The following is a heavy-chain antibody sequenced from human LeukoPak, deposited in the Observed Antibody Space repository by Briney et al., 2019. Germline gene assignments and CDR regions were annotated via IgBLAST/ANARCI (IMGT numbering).Heavy chain of an antibody. CDR2: IYHSGST. Sequence: PSETLSLTCTVSGGSISSSSYYWGWIRQPPGKGLEWIGSIYHSGSTYYNPSLKSRVTISVDTSKNQFSLKLSSVTAADTAVYYCARGRHYYDSSGYSNWFDPWGQGTLVTVSS. CDR3: ARGRHYYDSSGYSNWFDP. J-gene: IGHJ5*02. V-gene: IGHV4-39*07. D-gene: IGHD3-22*01. CDR1: GGSISSSSYY.